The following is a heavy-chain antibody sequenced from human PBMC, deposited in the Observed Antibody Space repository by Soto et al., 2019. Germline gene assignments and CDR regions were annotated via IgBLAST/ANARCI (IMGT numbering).Heavy chain of an antibody. J-gene: IGHJ6*02. V-gene: IGHV1-18*01. Sequence: ASVKVSCKASGYTFTSYGFSWVRQAPGQGLEWMGWISVYNGNTNYEHNLQGRVTMTTDTSTSTAYMELRSLRSDDTAVYYCARYSEGYYYGSGSYYNPSNKYYYGMDVWGQGTTVTVSS. CDR1: GYTFTSYG. CDR2: ISVYNGNT. D-gene: IGHD3-10*01. CDR3: ARYSEGYYYGSGSYYNPSNKYYYGMDV.